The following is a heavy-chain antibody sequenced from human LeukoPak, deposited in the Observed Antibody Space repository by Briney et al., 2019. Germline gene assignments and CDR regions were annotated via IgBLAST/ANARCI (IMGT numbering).Heavy chain of an antibody. Sequence: GGSLRLSCVASGFTFSSYGMHWVRQAPGKGLEWVAVISNDGSNKYYADSVKGRFTISRDNSKNTLYLQMNSLRAEDTAVYYCVKALTDDAFDIWGQGTMVTVSS. CDR3: VKALTDDAFDI. CDR1: GFTFSSYG. V-gene: IGHV3-30*18. CDR2: ISNDGSNK. J-gene: IGHJ3*02.